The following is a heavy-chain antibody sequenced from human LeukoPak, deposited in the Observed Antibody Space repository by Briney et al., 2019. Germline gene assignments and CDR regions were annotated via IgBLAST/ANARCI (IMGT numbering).Heavy chain of an antibody. J-gene: IGHJ4*02. CDR2: IKQDGSEK. V-gene: IGHV3-7*04. Sequence: GGSLSLSCAASGFTFSSYWMGWDRQAPGKGLEWVANIKQDGSEKYYVDSVKGRFTISRDNAKNSLYLQMNSLRAEDTAVYYCARGQTTLSSSMTTVTYDYWGQGTLVTVSS. CDR1: GFTFSSYW. D-gene: IGHD4-17*01. CDR3: ARGQTTLSSSMTTVTYDY.